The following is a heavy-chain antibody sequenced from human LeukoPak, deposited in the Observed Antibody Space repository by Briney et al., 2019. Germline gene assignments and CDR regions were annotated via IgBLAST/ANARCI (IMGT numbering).Heavy chain of an antibody. CDR2: INPSGGSI. D-gene: IGHD5-18*01. CDR3: AREGIHGWQFASSYYYYGMDV. CDR1: GYTFTSYY. V-gene: IGHV1-46*01. Sequence: ASVKVSCKASGYTFTSYYMHWVRQAPGQGLEWMGIINPSGGSISYAQKFQGRVTMTRDASTSTVYMELSSLRSEDTAVYYCAREGIHGWQFASSYYYYGMDVWGQGTTVTVSS. J-gene: IGHJ6*02.